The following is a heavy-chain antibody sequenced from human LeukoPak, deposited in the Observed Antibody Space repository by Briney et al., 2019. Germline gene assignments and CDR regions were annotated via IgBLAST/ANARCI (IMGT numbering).Heavy chain of an antibody. D-gene: IGHD3-10*01. CDR3: ARGLHYYGTGRDAFDI. CDR2: IIPIFGTA. Sequence: SVKVSCKASGGTFSSYAIGWVRQAPGQGLEWMGGIIPIFGTANYAQKFQGRVTITADESTSTAYMELSSLRSEDTAVYYCARGLHYYGTGRDAFDIWGQGTMVTVSS. V-gene: IGHV1-69*13. J-gene: IGHJ3*02. CDR1: GGTFSSYA.